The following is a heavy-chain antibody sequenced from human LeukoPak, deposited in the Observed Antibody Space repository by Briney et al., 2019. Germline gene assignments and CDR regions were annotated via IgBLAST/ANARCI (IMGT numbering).Heavy chain of an antibody. V-gene: IGHV3-48*03. Sequence: GGSLRLSCAASGFTFSSYEMNWVRQAPGKGLERVSYISSSGSTIYYADSVKGRFTISRDNAKNSLYLQMNSLRAEDTAVYYCASLWFGELTLYYGMDVWGKGTTVTVSS. CDR1: GFTFSSYE. D-gene: IGHD3-10*01. CDR3: ASLWFGELTLYYGMDV. J-gene: IGHJ6*04. CDR2: ISSSGSTI.